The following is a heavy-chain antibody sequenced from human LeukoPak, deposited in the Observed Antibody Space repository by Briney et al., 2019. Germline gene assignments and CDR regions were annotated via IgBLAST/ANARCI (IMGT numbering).Heavy chain of an antibody. Sequence: ASVKVSCKASGGTFSSYAISWVRQAPGQGLEWMGGIIPIFDTANYAQKFQGRVTITTDESTSTAYMELSSLRSEDTAVYYCARVVNDYKFDYWGQGTLVTVSS. J-gene: IGHJ4*02. CDR3: ARVVNDYKFDY. CDR1: GGTFSSYA. V-gene: IGHV1-69*05. D-gene: IGHD4-11*01. CDR2: IIPIFDTA.